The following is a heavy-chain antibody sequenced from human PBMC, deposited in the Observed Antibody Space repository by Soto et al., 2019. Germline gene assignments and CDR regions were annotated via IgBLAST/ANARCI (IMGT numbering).Heavy chain of an antibody. CDR1: GFTFNNFA. V-gene: IGHV3-23*01. CDR2: ISDGGGST. Sequence: EVQLLESGGGLVQPGGSLRLSCAASGFTFNNFAMSWVRQAPGKGLEWVSSISDGGGSTYYGDSVKGSFTISRDNSKNTLYLQMNSLRAEDTAVYYCARCPGEKCARNTIFGVVGEGFDYWGQGTLVTVSS. CDR3: ARCPGEKCARNTIFGVVGEGFDY. D-gene: IGHD3-3*01. J-gene: IGHJ4*02.